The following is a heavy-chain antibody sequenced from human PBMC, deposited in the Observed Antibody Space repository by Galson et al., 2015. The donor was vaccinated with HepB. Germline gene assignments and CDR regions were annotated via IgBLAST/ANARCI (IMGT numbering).Heavy chain of an antibody. D-gene: IGHD1-26*01. CDR2: INPNSGDT. J-gene: IGHJ4*02. Sequence: SVKVSCKASGDTFTGYFWDWVRQAPGQGLEWMGWINPNSGDTNYAQKFQGRVTMTRDTSISTAYMDLSSLRSDDTAVYYCATLGRYTGSYYFDYWGQGTLVTVSS. V-gene: IGHV1-2*02. CDR3: ATLGRYTGSYYFDY. CDR1: GDTFTGYF.